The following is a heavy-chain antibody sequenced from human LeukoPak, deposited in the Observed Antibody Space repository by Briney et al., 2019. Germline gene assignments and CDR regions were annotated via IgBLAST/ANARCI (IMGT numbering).Heavy chain of an antibody. Sequence: ASVKVSCKASGYTFISYYMHWLRQAPGQGLEWMGIIDPSGGSTSYAQKFRGRVTMTRDTSTSTVYMELSSLRSEDTAVYYCARAYYYDSSQPLYFQHWGQGTLVIVSS. D-gene: IGHD3-22*01. V-gene: IGHV1-46*01. J-gene: IGHJ1*01. CDR1: GYTFISYY. CDR2: IDPSGGST. CDR3: ARAYYYDSSQPLYFQH.